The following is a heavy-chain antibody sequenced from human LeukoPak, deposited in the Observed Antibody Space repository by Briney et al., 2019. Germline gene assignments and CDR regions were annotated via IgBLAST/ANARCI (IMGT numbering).Heavy chain of an antibody. CDR2: MNPNSGNT. V-gene: IGHV1-8*01. D-gene: IGHD3-10*01. J-gene: IGHJ5*02. CDR3: ARRKVRRVMALDWFDP. CDR1: GYTFTSYD. Sequence: ASVKVSCKASGYTFTSYDINWVRQATGQGLEWMGWMNPNSGNTGYAQKFQGRVTMTRNTSIRTAYMELSSLRSEDTAVYYCARRKVRRVMALDWFDPWGQGTLVTVSS.